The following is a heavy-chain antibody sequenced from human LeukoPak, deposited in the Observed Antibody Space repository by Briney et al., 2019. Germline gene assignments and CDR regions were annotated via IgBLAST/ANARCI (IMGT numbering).Heavy chain of an antibody. Sequence: PSETLSLTCTVSGGSISSYYWSSLRQPAGKGLEWIGRIYTSGSTNYNPSLKSRVTMSVDTSKNQFSPKLSSVTAADTALYYCATDNFQYYDFWSGYYNPPSYFDYWGQGTLVTVSS. CDR3: ATDNFQYYDFWSGYYNPPSYFDY. V-gene: IGHV4-4*07. D-gene: IGHD3-3*01. J-gene: IGHJ4*02. CDR2: IYTSGST. CDR1: GGSISSYY.